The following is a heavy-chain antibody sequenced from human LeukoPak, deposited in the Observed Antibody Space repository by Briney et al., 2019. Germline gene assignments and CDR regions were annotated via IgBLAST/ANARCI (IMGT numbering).Heavy chain of an antibody. CDR3: ARGVIAAAGRGGYYYYYYMDV. Sequence: GASVKVSCKASGYTFTSYGISWVRQATGQGLEWMGWMNPNSGNTGYAQKFQGRVTMTRNTSISTAYMELSSLRSEDTAVYYCARGVIAAAGRGGYYYYYYMDVWGKGTTVTISS. CDR2: MNPNSGNT. CDR1: GYTFTSYG. J-gene: IGHJ6*03. V-gene: IGHV1-8*02. D-gene: IGHD6-13*01.